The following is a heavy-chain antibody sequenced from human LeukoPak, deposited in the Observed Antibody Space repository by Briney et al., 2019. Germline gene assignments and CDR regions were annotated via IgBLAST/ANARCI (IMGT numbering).Heavy chain of an antibody. Sequence: ASVKVSCKASGYTFTSYGVSWVRQAPGQGLEWMGWISGYNGNTNYAQKLQGRVTMTTDTSTSTAYMELRSLRSDDTAVYYCARGADSSCWQFDAFDIWGQGTMVTVSS. CDR3: ARGADSSCWQFDAFDI. D-gene: IGHD6-19*01. V-gene: IGHV1-18*01. CDR1: GYTFTSYG. CDR2: ISGYNGNT. J-gene: IGHJ3*02.